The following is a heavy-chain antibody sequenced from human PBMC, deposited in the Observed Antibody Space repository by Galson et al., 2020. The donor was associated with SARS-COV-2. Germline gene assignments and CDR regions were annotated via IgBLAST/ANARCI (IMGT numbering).Heavy chain of an antibody. CDR2: ISAYNGNT. D-gene: IGHD3-10*01. V-gene: IGHV1-18*04. CDR1: GYTFTSYG. Sequence: AGSVKVSCKASGYTFTSYGISWVRQAPGQGLEWMGWISAYNGNTNYAQKLQGRVTMTTDTSTSTAYMELRSLRSDDTAVYYCALTILLWFGAMDVWGQGTTVTVSS. CDR3: ALTILLWFGAMDV. J-gene: IGHJ6*02.